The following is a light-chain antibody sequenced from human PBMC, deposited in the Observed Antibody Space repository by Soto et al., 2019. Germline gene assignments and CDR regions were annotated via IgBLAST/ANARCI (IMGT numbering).Light chain of an antibody. CDR2: DVS. Sequence: QSALTQPASVSGSPGQSITISCTGTSSDVGGYNFVSWYQQHPDKAPKVMIYDVSSRPSGVSNRFSGSKSGSTASLTISGLQAEDEADYYCASYTSSGTEVFGTGTQLTVL. CDR3: ASYTSSGTEV. V-gene: IGLV2-14*03. CDR1: SSDVGGYNF. J-gene: IGLJ1*01.